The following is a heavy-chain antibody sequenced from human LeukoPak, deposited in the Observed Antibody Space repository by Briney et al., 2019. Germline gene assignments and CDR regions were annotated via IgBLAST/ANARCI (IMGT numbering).Heavy chain of an antibody. Sequence: GGSLRLSCAASGFTFSSYEMNWVRQAPGKGPEWVTYISSSGSTIYYADSVKGRFTISRDNAKNSLYLQMNSLRAEDTAVYYCAELGITMIGGVWGKGTTVTISS. V-gene: IGHV3-48*03. D-gene: IGHD3-10*02. CDR3: AELGITMIGGV. CDR2: ISSSGSTI. J-gene: IGHJ6*04. CDR1: GFTFSSYE.